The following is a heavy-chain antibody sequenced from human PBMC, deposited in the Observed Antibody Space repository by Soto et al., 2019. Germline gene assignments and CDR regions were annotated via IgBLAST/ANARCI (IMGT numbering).Heavy chain of an antibody. D-gene: IGHD2-15*01. CDR2: ISAYNGNT. J-gene: IGHJ5*02. V-gene: IGHV1-18*01. Sequence: QVQLVQSGAEVKKPGASVKVSCKASGYTFTNYGINWVRQAPGQGLEWMGWISAYNGNTNYAQKLQGRVTMTTDTSTSTAYMELRSLRSDDTAVYYCARDRLPGRYFSGCSCYTDWFDPWGQGTLVTVSS. CDR3: ARDRLPGRYFSGCSCYTDWFDP. CDR1: GYTFTNYG.